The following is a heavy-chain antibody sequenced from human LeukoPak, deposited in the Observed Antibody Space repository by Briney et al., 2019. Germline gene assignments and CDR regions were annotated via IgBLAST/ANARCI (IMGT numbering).Heavy chain of an antibody. CDR2: ISGSGGST. V-gene: IGHV3-23*01. CDR3: ARLGGSYFYDSSGYPDY. Sequence: GGSLRLSCAASGFTFSSYTMNWVRQAPGKGLEWVSTISGSGGSTYSTDSVKGRFTISRDNSKNTLYLQMNSLGAEDTAVYYCARLGGSYFYDSSGYPDYWGQGTLVTVSS. J-gene: IGHJ4*02. D-gene: IGHD3-22*01. CDR1: GFTFSSYT.